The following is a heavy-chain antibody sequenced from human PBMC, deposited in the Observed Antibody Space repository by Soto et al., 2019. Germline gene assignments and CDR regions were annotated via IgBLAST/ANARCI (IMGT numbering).Heavy chain of an antibody. V-gene: IGHV4-39*01. D-gene: IGHD4-17*01. CDR1: GGSISSSSYY. J-gene: IGHJ6*02. CDR3: ARVYGDRYYYYYYGMDV. Sequence: SETLSLTCTVSGGSISSSSYYWGWIRQPPGKGLEWIGSIYYSGSTYYNPSLKSRVTISVDTSKNQFSLKLSSVTAADTAVYYCARVYGDRYYYYYYGMDVWGQGTAVTVSS. CDR2: IYYSGST.